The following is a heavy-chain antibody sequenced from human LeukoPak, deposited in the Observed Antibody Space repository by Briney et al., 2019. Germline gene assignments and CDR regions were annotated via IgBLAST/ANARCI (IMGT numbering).Heavy chain of an antibody. D-gene: IGHD2/OR15-2a*01. CDR2: ISWNSGSI. CDR1: GFTFDDYA. Sequence: GGSLRLSCAASGFTFDDYAMHWVRQAPGKGLEWVSGISWNSGSIGYADSVKGRFTISRDNSRNTLYLQMNSLRAEDTAVYYCARSGLSRFGFWGQGTLVTVSS. J-gene: IGHJ4*02. V-gene: IGHV3-9*01. CDR3: ARSGLSRFGF.